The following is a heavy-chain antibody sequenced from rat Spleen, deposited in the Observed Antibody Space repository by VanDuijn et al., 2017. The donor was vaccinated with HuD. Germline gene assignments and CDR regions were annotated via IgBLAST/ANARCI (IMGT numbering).Heavy chain of an antibody. V-gene: IGHV3-1*01. CDR3: ARYIPGYYVMDA. J-gene: IGHJ4*01. CDR2: ISYSGST. D-gene: IGHD1-4*01. CDR1: GYSITSNY. Sequence: EVQLQESGPGLVKPSQSLSLTCSVTGYSITSNYWAWIRKFPGNKMEWIGHISYSGSTSYNPSLKSRISITRDTSKNQFFLHLNSVTTEDTATYYCARYIPGYYVMDAWGQGASVTVSS.